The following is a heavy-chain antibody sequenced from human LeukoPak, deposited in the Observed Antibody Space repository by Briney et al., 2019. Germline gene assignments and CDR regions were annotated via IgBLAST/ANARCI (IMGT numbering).Heavy chain of an antibody. Sequence: ASVKVSCKASGYTFTGYYMHWVRQAPGQGLEWMGWINPNSGGTNYAQKFQGRVTMTRDTSISTAYMELSRLRSDDTAVYYCARVFLGPAYYYDSSADDAFDIWGQGTMVTVSS. D-gene: IGHD3-22*01. J-gene: IGHJ3*02. CDR1: GYTFTGYY. CDR2: INPNSGGT. V-gene: IGHV1-2*02. CDR3: ARVFLGPAYYYDSSADDAFDI.